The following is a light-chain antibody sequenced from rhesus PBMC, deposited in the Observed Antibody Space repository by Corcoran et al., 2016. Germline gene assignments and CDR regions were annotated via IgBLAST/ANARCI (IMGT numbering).Light chain of an antibody. Sequence: DIQMTQSPSSLSASVGDRVTITCRASLGINNYSSWYQQKPGKVPKPLTYYASSFETGVPSRLSGSRSETEYTLTISSLQPEEIATYFCQQYNNFPLTFGGGTKVELK. J-gene: IGKJ4*01. CDR2: YAS. CDR1: LGINNY. V-gene: IGKV1-66*01. CDR3: QQYNNFPLT.